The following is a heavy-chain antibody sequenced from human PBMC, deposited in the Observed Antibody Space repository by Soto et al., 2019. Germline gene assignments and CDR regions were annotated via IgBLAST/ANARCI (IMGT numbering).Heavy chain of an antibody. CDR1: GYPFTRYS. V-gene: IGHV1-18*04. Sequence: ASVKVSCKASGYPFTRYSIRWVRQAPGQGLEWMGWISGYNGDTEYSKNFQGRLTMTTDTSATTASMELRSLRSDDTAVYYCARASLTIFGAPYGMDVWGQGTSVTVSS. J-gene: IGHJ6*02. CDR2: ISGYNGDT. CDR3: ARASLTIFGAPYGMDV. D-gene: IGHD3-3*01.